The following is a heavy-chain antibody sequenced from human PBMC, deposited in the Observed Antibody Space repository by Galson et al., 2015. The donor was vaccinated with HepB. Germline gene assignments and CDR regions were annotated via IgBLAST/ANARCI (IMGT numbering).Heavy chain of an antibody. CDR1: GYTFSTYS. CDR3: ARDYNRDGNTTDDY. J-gene: IGHJ4*02. V-gene: IGHV1-46*01. D-gene: IGHD5-24*01. CDR2: INPSGGST. Sequence: SVKVSCKASGYTFSTYSITWVRQAPGQGLEWMGIINPSGGSTSYAQKFQGRVTTTRDTSTSTVYMELSSLRSEDTAVYYCARDYNRDGNTTDDYWGQGTLVTVSS.